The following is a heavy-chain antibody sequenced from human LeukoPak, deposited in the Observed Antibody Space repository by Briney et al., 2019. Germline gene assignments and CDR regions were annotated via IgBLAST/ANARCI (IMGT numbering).Heavy chain of an antibody. CDR1: GYTLTELS. D-gene: IGHD3-22*01. CDR3: ATWAYYYDSSGSPA. V-gene: IGHV1-24*01. CDR2: FDPEDGET. Sequence: ASVTVSFKVSGYTLTELSMHWVRQAPGKGLEGMGGFDPEDGETIYAQKFQGRVTMTEDTSTDTAYMELSSLRSEDTAVYYCATWAYYYDSSGSPAWGQGTLVTVSS. J-gene: IGHJ4*02.